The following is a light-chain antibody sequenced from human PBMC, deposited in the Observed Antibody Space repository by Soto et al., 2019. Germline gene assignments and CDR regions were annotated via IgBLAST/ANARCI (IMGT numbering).Light chain of an antibody. J-gene: IGKJ4*01. CDR1: QSVSSSY. CDR2: GAS. V-gene: IGKV3-20*01. Sequence: EIVLTQSPGTLSLSPGERATLSCRASQSVSSSYLARYQQKPGQAPRLLIYGASSRATGIPDRFSGSGSGTDFTLTISRLEPEDFAVYYCQQKGTFGGGTKVEIK. CDR3: QQKGT.